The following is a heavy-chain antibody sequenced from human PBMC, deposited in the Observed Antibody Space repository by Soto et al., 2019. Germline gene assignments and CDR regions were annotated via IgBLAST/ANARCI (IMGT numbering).Heavy chain of an antibody. J-gene: IGHJ6*03. CDR2: IWYDGSNK. CDR1: GFTFSSYG. D-gene: IGHD2-2*01. CDR3: ARDKGDIVVVPAAIFYMDV. V-gene: IGHV3-33*01. Sequence: QVQLVESGGGVVQPGRSLRLSCAASGFTFSSYGMHWVRQAPGKGLEWVAVIWYDGSNKYYADSVKGRFTISRDNSKNTLYLQMNSLRAEDTAVYYCARDKGDIVVVPAAIFYMDVWGKGTTVTVSS.